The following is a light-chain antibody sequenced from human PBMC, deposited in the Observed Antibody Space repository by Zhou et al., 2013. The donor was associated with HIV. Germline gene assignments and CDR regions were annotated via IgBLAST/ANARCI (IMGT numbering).Light chain of an antibody. CDR3: MQGTHWPPVS. CDR1: QSLVHSDGNTY. J-gene: IGKJ5*01. Sequence: DVVMTQSPLSLPVTLGQPASISCRSSQSLVHSDGNTYLNWFQQRPGQSPRRLIYKVSIRDSGVPARFSGSGSGTDFTLTISSVEAEDVGVYYCMQGTHWPPVSFGQGTRLEI. CDR2: KVS. V-gene: IGKV2-30*02.